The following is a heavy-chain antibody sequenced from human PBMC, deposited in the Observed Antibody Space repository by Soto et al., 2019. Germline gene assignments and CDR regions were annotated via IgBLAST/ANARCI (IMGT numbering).Heavy chain of an antibody. Sequence: GGSLRLSCAASGFTFSSYAMSWVRQAPGKGLEWVSAISGSGGSTYYADSVKGRFTISRDNSKNTLYLQMNSLRAEDTAVYYCAKDRLSHIVEVSMYYGMDVWGQGTTVTVSS. D-gene: IGHD2-21*01. J-gene: IGHJ6*02. CDR3: AKDRLSHIVEVSMYYGMDV. CDR1: GFTFSSYA. CDR2: ISGSGGST. V-gene: IGHV3-23*01.